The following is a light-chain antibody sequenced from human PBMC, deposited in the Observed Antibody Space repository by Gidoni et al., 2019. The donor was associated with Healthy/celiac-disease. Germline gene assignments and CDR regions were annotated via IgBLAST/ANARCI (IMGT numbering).Light chain of an antibody. CDR3: QQSYSTPPYT. CDR1: QSISSY. Sequence: DIQMTQSPSSLSASVGDRVTITCRASQSISSYLNWYQQKPGKAPKLLIYAASSLQSGVPSRLSGSGSGTDFTLTISSLQPEDFATYDCQQSYSTPPYTFXQXTKLEIK. CDR2: AAS. J-gene: IGKJ2*01. V-gene: IGKV1-39*01.